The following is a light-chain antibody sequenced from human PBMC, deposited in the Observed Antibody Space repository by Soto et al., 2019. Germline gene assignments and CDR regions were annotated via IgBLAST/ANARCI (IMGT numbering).Light chain of an antibody. CDR3: SSYSTSTTLV. J-gene: IGLJ1*01. CDR1: SSDIGGYNY. Sequence: QSALTQPASVSGSPGQSIIISCTGTSSDIGGYNYVSWYQQHPGKAPKVMTYDVSNRPSGVSNRFSGSKSGNTASLTISGFQAEDEADYYCSSYSTSTTLVFGTATKVTVL. V-gene: IGLV2-14*01. CDR2: DVS.